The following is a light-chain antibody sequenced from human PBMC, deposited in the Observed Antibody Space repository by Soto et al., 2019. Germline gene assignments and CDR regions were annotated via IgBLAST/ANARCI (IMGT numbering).Light chain of an antibody. Sequence: EVVMTQSPASLSVSPGERATLSCRASEGVAGNVVWYQQTPGQAPRLLIHGTSTRATGIPARFSGSRSGTEFTLTISSLQSEDSALYYCQQYDKWPHTFGQGTKLEIK. V-gene: IGKV3-15*01. CDR2: GTS. CDR3: QQYDKWPHT. J-gene: IGKJ2*01. CDR1: EGVAGN.